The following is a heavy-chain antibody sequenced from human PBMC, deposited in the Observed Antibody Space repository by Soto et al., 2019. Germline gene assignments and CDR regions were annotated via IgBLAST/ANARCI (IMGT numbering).Heavy chain of an antibody. D-gene: IGHD2-2*01. J-gene: IGHJ5*02. V-gene: IGHV3-74*01. CDR2: IKADGSST. CDR3: VREQENCSSTSCYPEGYNWFDP. CDR1: GFPFSNSW. Sequence: GGSLRLSCAASGFPFSNSWMHWVRQAPGKGLMWVSRIKADGSSTSYADSVKGRFTISRDNAKNTLYLQMNSLGAEDTAVYYCVREQENCSSTSCYPEGYNWFDPWGQGTLVTGSS.